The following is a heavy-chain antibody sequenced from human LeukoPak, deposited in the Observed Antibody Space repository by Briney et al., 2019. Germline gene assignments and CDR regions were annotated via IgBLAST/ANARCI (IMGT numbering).Heavy chain of an antibody. D-gene: IGHD3-22*01. CDR1: GGSSSNYY. CDR3: AREGYYDSPIDY. Sequence: SETLSLTCTVSGGSSSNYYWNWIRQPAGKGLEWIGRIYVSGSTNYNPSLKSRVTMSVDTSKNQFSLKLSSVTAADTAVYYCAREGYYDSPIDYWGQGTLVTVSS. CDR2: IYVSGST. V-gene: IGHV4-4*07. J-gene: IGHJ4*02.